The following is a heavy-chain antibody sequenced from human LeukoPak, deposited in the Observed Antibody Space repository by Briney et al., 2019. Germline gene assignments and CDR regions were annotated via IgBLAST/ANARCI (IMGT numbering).Heavy chain of an antibody. V-gene: IGHV4-59*01. Sequence: SETLSLTCAVYGGSFSGYYWSWIRQVPGKGLEWIGYIYYTGGTNYNPSLKSRVTISVDTPKNQFSLKLRSVSAADTAVYYCARVGDWNDLVYWGQGTLVTVSS. CDR2: IYYTGGT. CDR3: ARVGDWNDLVY. CDR1: GGSFSGYY. D-gene: IGHD1-1*01. J-gene: IGHJ4*02.